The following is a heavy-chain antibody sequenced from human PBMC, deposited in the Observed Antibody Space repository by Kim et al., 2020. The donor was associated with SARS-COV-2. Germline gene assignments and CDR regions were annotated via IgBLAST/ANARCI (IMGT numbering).Heavy chain of an antibody. J-gene: IGHJ6*02. D-gene: IGHD2-21*02. V-gene: IGHV1-2*04. Sequence: ASVKVSCKASGYTFTGYYMHWVRQAPGQGLEWMGWINPNSGGTNYAQKFQGWVTMTRDTSISTAYMELSRLRSDDTAVYYCARREYCGGDCYHYYGMDVWGQGTTVTVSS. CDR2: INPNSGGT. CDR3: ARREYCGGDCYHYYGMDV. CDR1: GYTFTGYY.